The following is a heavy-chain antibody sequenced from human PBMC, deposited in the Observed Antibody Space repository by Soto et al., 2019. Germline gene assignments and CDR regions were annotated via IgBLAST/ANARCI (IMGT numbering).Heavy chain of an antibody. V-gene: IGHV3-72*01. J-gene: IGHJ4*02. CDR2: TRNKANSYTT. CDR1: GFTFSDHY. CDR3: VRMHSSGWYLVY. D-gene: IGHD6-13*01. Sequence: EVQLVESGGGLVQPGGFLRLSCAASGFTFSDHYMDWVRQAPGKGLEWVGRTRNKANSYTTEYAASVKGRFTISRDDSKNSLYLQMNSLKSEDTAVYYCVRMHSSGWYLVYWGQGSLVTVSS.